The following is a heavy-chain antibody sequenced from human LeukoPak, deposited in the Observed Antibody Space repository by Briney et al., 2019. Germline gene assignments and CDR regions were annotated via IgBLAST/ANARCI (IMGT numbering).Heavy chain of an antibody. CDR3: ARLAGVGATRHYFDY. D-gene: IGHD1-26*01. J-gene: IGHJ4*02. CDR2: IYPGDSDT. Sequence: GESLKISCKGSGYSFTSYWIGWVRQMPGEGLEWMGIIYPGDSDTRYSPSFQGQVTISADKSISTAYLQWSSLKASDTAMYYCARLAGVGATRHYFDYWGQGTLVTVSS. V-gene: IGHV5-51*01. CDR1: GYSFTSYW.